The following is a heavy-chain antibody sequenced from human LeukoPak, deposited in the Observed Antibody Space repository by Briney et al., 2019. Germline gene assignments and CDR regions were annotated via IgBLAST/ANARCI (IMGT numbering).Heavy chain of an antibody. CDR3: ARHEDRNWYFDH. CDR1: GGSIRSSYYY. J-gene: IGHJ4*02. V-gene: IGHV4-39*01. Sequence: SETLSLTRTVSGGSIRSSYYYWGWIRQPPGKGLEWIGTIYYSGSTYYNPSLKSRVTISVDTSANQFSLKLSSVTAPDTAVYYCARHEDRNWYFDHWGQGTLVTVSS. CDR2: IYYSGST. D-gene: IGHD1-1*01.